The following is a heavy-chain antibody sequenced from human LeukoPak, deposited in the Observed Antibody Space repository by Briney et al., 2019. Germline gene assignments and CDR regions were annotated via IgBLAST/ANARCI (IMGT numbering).Heavy chain of an antibody. CDR3: ARGFYYDSSGYYVYYFDY. J-gene: IGHJ4*02. Sequence: SLTLSCAASGFTFSSYGMHWVRQAPGKGLEWVAVIWYDGSNKYYADSVKGRFTISRDNSKNTLYLQMNSLRAEDTAVYYCARGFYYDSSGYYVYYFDYWGQGTLVTVSS. D-gene: IGHD3-22*01. CDR2: IWYDGSNK. CDR1: GFTFSSYG. V-gene: IGHV3-33*01.